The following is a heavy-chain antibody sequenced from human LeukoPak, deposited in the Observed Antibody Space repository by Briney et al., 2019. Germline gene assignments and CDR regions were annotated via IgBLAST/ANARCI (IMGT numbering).Heavy chain of an antibody. CDR1: GGSFSGYY. J-gene: IGHJ4*02. CDR3: AREQGIAAAAKDY. D-gene: IGHD6-13*01. CDR2: INHSGST. Sequence: SETLSLTCAVYGGSFSGYYWSWIRQPPGKGLEWIGEINHSGSTNYNPSLKSRVTISVDTSKNQFSLKLSSVTAADTAVYYCAREQGIAAAAKDYWGQGTLVTVSS. V-gene: IGHV4-34*01.